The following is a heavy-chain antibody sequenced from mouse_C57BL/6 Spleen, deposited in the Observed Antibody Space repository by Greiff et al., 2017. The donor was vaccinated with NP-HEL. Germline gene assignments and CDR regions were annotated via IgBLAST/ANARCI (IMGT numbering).Heavy chain of an antibody. CDR3: ARGVLYGSNHFDV. V-gene: IGHV1-69*01. CDR2: IDPSDSYT. J-gene: IGHJ1*03. D-gene: IGHD1-1*01. Sequence: QVQLKQPGAELVMPGASVKLSCKASGYTFTSYWMHWVKQRPGQGLEWIGEIDPSDSYTNYNQKFKGKSTLTVDKSSSTAYMQLSSLTSEDSAVYYCARGVLYGSNHFDVWGTGTTVTVSS. CDR1: GYTFTSYW.